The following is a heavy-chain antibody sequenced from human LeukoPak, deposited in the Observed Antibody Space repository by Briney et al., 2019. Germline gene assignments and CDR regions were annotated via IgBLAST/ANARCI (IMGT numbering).Heavy chain of an antibody. CDR1: GFTFSDYS. CDR3: ASATKYALDN. D-gene: IGHD1-26*01. V-gene: IGHV3-48*01. CDR2: VGISSGNT. Sequence: PGGSLRLSRAASGFTFSDYSMNWVRQAPGKGLEWISYVGISSGNTKYADSVKGRFTISGDKTKNSLYLQMNSPRVEDTTMYNCASATKYALDNWGQGTLVTVSS. J-gene: IGHJ4*02.